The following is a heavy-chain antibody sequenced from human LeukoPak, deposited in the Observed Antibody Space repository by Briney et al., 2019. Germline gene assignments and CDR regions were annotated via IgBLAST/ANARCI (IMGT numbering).Heavy chain of an antibody. V-gene: IGHV3-49*04. J-gene: IGHJ5*02. Sequence: GGTLRFSCAASGFTFGDYPMIWVRQAPGKGLEGVGFLRRNAYGGASEYDASVKGRFTISRDDSNNMANVQMTSVKTEDKAVYYCTRVVGADDLSWVDPSGQRALVTASS. CDR3: TRVVGADDLSWVDP. D-gene: IGHD1-26*01. CDR2: LRRNAYGGAS. CDR1: GFTFGDYP.